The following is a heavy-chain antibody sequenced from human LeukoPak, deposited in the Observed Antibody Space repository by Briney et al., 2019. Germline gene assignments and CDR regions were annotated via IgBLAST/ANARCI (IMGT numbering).Heavy chain of an antibody. V-gene: IGHV3-7*05. J-gene: IGHJ4*02. Sequence: QAGGSLRLSCAASGFIFSSYWMTWVRQAPGKGLEWVANIKQDGSEKYYVDSVKGRFTISRDNAKNSLYLQMNSLRAEDTAVFYCARVRRKYQLPDYFDYWGQGTLVTVSS. CDR3: ARVRRKYQLPDYFDY. CDR2: IKQDGSEK. CDR1: GFIFSSYW. D-gene: IGHD2-2*01.